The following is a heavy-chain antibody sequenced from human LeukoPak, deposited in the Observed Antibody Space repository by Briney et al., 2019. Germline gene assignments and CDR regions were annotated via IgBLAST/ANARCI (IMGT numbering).Heavy chain of an antibody. V-gene: IGHV4-31*03. CDR3: ARQRSSRIDY. CDR1: GGSISSGGYS. D-gene: IGHD6-25*01. CDR2: IYYSGST. J-gene: IGHJ4*02. Sequence: SETLSLTCTVSGGSISSGGYSWSWIRQHPGKGLEWIGYIYYSGSTYYNPSLKSRVTISVDTSKNQFSLKLSSVTAADTAVYYCARQRSSRIDYWGQGTLVTVSS.